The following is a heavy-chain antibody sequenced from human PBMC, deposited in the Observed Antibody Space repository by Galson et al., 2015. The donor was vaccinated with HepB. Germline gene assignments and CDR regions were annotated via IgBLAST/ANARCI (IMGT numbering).Heavy chain of an antibody. CDR3: ARGQDSSSWYPNDY. CDR2: IIPIFGTA. Sequence: SCKASGGTFSSYAINWVRQAPGQGLEWMGGIIPIFGTANYAQKFQGRVTITADKSTSTAYMELSSLRSEDTAVYYCARGQDSSSWYPNDYWGQGTLVTVSS. V-gene: IGHV1-69*06. J-gene: IGHJ4*02. D-gene: IGHD6-13*01. CDR1: GGTFSSYA.